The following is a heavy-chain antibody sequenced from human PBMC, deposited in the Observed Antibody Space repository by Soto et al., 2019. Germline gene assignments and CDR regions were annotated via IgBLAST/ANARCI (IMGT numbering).Heavy chain of an antibody. CDR3: ARDGSQLRRYYFDY. Sequence: GGSLRLSCAASGFNFNDYYMSWIRQAPGKGLEWISYISSSSTFTSYADSVKGRFTISRDNAQNSLYLQLNSLRAEDTAVYYCARDGSQLRRYYFDYWGQGILVTVPS. V-gene: IGHV3-11*06. CDR1: GFNFNDYY. J-gene: IGHJ4*02. D-gene: IGHD1-1*01. CDR2: ISSSSTFT.